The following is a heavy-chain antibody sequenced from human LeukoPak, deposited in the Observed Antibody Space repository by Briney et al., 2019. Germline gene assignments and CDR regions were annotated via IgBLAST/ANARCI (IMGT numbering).Heavy chain of an antibody. CDR1: GGSISSYY. CDR3: ARATYYYGSGSPLKDYFDY. J-gene: IGHJ4*02. Sequence: SETLSLTCTVSGGSISSYYWSWIRQAPGKGLEWIGYIYYSGSTNYNPSLKSRVTISVDTSKNQFSLKLSSVTAADTAVYYCARATYYYGSGSPLKDYFDYWGQGTLVTVSS. D-gene: IGHD3-10*01. CDR2: IYYSGST. V-gene: IGHV4-59*01.